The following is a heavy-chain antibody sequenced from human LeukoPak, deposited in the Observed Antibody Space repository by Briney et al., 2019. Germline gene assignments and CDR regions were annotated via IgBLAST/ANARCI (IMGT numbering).Heavy chain of an antibody. CDR1: SGSISSGGYY. V-gene: IGHV4-31*03. CDR2: IYYSGST. Sequence: SETLSLTCTVSSGSISSGGYYWSWIRQHPGKDLEWIGYIYYSGSTYYNPSLKSRVTISVDTSKNQFSLKLSSVTAADTAVYYCARFGSAQSLFDYWGQGTLVTVSS. J-gene: IGHJ4*02. D-gene: IGHD2-15*01. CDR3: ARFGSAQSLFDY.